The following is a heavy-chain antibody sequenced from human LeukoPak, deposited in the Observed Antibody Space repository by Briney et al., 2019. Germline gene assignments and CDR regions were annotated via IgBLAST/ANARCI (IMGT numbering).Heavy chain of an antibody. CDR2: INPNSGGA. CDR3: ARGSSERDWFDL. D-gene: IGHD1-1*01. J-gene: IGHJ5*02. CDR1: GYIFTGYF. V-gene: IGHV1-2*02. Sequence: ASVRVSCKASGYIFTGYFMNWVRQAPGQGLEWMGWINPNSGGANYAQKLQGRVTMTRDTSISTGYMELSSLTSDDTAVYYCARGSSERDWFDLWGQGTLVTVSS.